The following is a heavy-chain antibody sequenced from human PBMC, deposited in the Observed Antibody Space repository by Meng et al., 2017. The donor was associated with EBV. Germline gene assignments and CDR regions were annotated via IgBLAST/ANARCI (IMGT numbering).Heavy chain of an antibody. CDR3: ARERPGGMATTPYFDY. J-gene: IGHJ4*02. CDR1: GGTFSSYA. Sequence: VQLVHLGAEVKKPGSSVKVSCKASGGTFSSYAISWVRQAPGQGLEWMGGIIPILGIANYAQKFQGRVTITADKSTSTAYMELSSLRSEDTAVYYCARERPGGMATTPYFDYWGQGTLVTVSS. CDR2: IIPILGIA. V-gene: IGHV1-69*10. D-gene: IGHD5-24*01.